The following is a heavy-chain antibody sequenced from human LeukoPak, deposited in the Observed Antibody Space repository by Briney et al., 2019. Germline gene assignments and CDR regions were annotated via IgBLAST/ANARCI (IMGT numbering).Heavy chain of an antibody. Sequence: GRSLRLSCAASGFTFSSYAMHWVRQAPGKGLEWVAVISYDGSNKYYADSVKGRFTISRDNSKNTLYLQMNSLRAEDTAVYYCAKGLLLAYCGGDCYSGPDYFDYWGQGTLVTVSS. CDR1: GFTFSSYA. J-gene: IGHJ4*02. CDR3: AKGLLLAYCGGDCYSGPDYFDY. D-gene: IGHD2-21*02. CDR2: ISYDGSNK. V-gene: IGHV3-30*04.